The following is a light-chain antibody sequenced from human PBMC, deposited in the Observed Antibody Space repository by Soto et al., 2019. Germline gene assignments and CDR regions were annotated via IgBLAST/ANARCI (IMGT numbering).Light chain of an antibody. CDR1: QSIGTS. CDR3: QQYHALPT. Sequence: DIVMAQSPDSLAWSLFEMSTISCKSSQSIGTSLAWYQQKPGKAPKLLIYKASILETGVPSRFSGSGSGADFTLTLSSLQPDDFASYYCQQYHALPTFGQGTKVDIK. CDR2: KAS. V-gene: IGKV1-5*03. J-gene: IGKJ1*01.